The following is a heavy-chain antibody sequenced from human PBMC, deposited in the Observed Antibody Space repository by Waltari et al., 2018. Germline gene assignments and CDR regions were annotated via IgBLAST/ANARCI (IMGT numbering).Heavy chain of an antibody. J-gene: IGHJ2*01. CDR3: ARGGFDSDCYFDL. CDR1: GFSINSAYY. Sequence: QLQLQESGPGLVEPSETLSLTCAVSGFSINSAYYWGWIRQPPEKGLELIGSIYHVGRTYYNPSLKSRVTISMDTSKNQFSLKLNSVTAADTAIYYCARGGFDSDCYFDLWGRGTLVTVSS. V-gene: IGHV4-38-2*01. D-gene: IGHD1-26*01. CDR2: IYHVGRT.